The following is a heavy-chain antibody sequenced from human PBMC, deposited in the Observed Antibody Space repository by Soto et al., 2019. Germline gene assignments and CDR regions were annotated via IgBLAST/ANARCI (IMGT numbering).Heavy chain of an antibody. CDR1: GFTFSSYG. CDR3: ARANPPPFIVVPAAPKYGMDV. V-gene: IGHV3-33*01. Sequence: GGSLRLSCAASGFTFSSYGMHWVRQAPGKGLEWVAVIWYDGSNKYYADSVKGRFTISRDNSKNTLYLQMNSLRAEDTAVYYCARANPPPFIVVPAAPKYGMDVWGQGTTVTVSS. D-gene: IGHD2-2*01. CDR2: IWYDGSNK. J-gene: IGHJ6*02.